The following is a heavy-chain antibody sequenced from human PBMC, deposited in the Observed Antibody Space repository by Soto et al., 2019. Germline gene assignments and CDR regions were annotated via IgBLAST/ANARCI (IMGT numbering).Heavy chain of an antibody. J-gene: IGHJ4*02. Sequence: SENLSLTCTLSGGSMSSYCWSWIRQPPGKGLEWIGYIYYSGSTNYNPSLKSRVTISVDTSKNQFSLKLSSVTAADTAVYYCARRYGSSFAYWGQGTLVTVS. CDR3: ARRYGSSFAY. D-gene: IGHD5-12*01. CDR2: IYYSGST. V-gene: IGHV4-59*08. CDR1: GGSMSSYC.